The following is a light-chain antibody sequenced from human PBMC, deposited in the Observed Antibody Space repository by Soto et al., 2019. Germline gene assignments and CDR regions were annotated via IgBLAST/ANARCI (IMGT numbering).Light chain of an antibody. V-gene: IGLV2-14*01. CDR3: SSYTSSSTLRV. CDR1: SSDVGGYNY. CDR2: DVS. Sequence: QSALTQPASVSGSPGQSITISCTGTSSDVGGYNYVSWYQQHPGKAPKLMIYDVSNLPSGVSNRFSGSKSGNTASLTISGLQAEDEADYYCSSYTSSSTLRVFGTGTKLTVL. J-gene: IGLJ1*01.